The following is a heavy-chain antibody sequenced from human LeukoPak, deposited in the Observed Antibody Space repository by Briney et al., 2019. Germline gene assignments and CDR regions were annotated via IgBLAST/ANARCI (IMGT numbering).Heavy chain of an antibody. V-gene: IGHV1-18*01. CDR2: ISAYNGNT. CDR3: ASATPEGVPADDNAFDI. CDR1: GYTFTSYG. D-gene: IGHD2-2*01. J-gene: IGHJ3*02. Sequence: ASVKVSCKASGYTFTSYGISWVRQAPGQGLEWMGWISAYNGNTNYAQKLQSRVTMTTDTSTSTAYMELRSLRSDDTAVYYCASATPEGVPADDNAFDIWGQGTMVTVSS.